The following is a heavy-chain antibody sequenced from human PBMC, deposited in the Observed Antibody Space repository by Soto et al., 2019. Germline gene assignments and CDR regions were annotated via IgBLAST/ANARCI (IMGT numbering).Heavy chain of an antibody. D-gene: IGHD5-18*01. J-gene: IGHJ4*02. Sequence: TGGSLRLSCAASGFTFSNYGMHWVRQAPGKGLEWVAVISYDGTNKYYVDSVKGRFTISRDNSKNTLYLQMNSLRAEDTAVYFCAKDARYRHTYYFDYWGQGTPVTVSS. V-gene: IGHV3-30*18. CDR2: ISYDGTNK. CDR3: AKDARYRHTYYFDY. CDR1: GFTFSNYG.